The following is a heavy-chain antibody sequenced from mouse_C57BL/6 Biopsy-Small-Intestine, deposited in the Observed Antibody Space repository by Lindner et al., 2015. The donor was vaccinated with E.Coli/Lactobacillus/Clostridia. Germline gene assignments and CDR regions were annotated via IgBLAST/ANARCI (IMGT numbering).Heavy chain of an antibody. CDR2: ILPGSGST. CDR1: GYTFTGFW. J-gene: IGHJ2*01. CDR3: ARSSLDY. Sequence: VQLQESGAELMKPGASVRLSCKATGYTFTGFWIEWLMQRPGHGLEWIGEILPGSGSTKYNEEFKGKASFTADTSSNTAYMQLSSLTTEDSAIYYCARSSLDYWGQGTTLTVSS. V-gene: IGHV1-9*01.